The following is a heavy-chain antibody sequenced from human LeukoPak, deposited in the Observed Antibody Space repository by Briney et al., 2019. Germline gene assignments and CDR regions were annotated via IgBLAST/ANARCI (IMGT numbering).Heavy chain of an antibody. V-gene: IGHV1-18*01. CDR2: ISAYNGNT. CDR1: GYTFTSYG. CDR3: ARVTLGLWFGDKYYFDY. D-gene: IGHD3-10*01. J-gene: IGHJ4*02. Sequence: ASVKVSCKASGYTFTSYGISWVRQAPGQGLEWMGWISAYNGNTNYAQKLQGRVTMTTDTSTSTAYMELRSLRSDDTAVYYCARVTLGLWFGDKYYFDYWGQGTLVTVSS.